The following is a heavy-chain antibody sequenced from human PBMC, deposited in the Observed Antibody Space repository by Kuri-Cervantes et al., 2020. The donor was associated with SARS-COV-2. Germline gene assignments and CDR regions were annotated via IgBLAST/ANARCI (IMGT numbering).Heavy chain of an antibody. CDR1: GFTFSSYA. CDR3: AKLLPAAREYYFDY. D-gene: IGHD2-2*01. V-gene: IGHV3-30-3*02. CDR2: ISYDGSNK. J-gene: IGHJ4*02. Sequence: GGSLRLSCAASGFTFSSYAMHWVRQAPGKGLEWVAVISYDGSNKYYADSVKGRITISRDNSKNTLYLQMNSLRAEDTAVYYCAKLLPAAREYYFDYWGQGTLVTVSS.